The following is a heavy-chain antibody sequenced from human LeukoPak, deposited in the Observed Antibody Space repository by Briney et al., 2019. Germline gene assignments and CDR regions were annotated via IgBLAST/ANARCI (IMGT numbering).Heavy chain of an antibody. V-gene: IGHV4-30-2*01. CDR1: GGSISSGGYY. J-gene: IGHJ3*02. Sequence: SETLSLTCTVSGGSISSGGYYWSWIRQPPGKGLEWIGYIYHSGSTYYNPSLKSRVTISVDRSKNQFSLKLSSVTAADTAVYYCARVPRFDYSKDAFDIWGQGTMVTVSS. CDR2: IYHSGST. D-gene: IGHD4-11*01. CDR3: ARVPRFDYSKDAFDI.